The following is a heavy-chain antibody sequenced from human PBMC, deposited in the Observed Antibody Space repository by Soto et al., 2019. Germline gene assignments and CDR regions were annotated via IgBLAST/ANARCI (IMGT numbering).Heavy chain of an antibody. CDR1: GGSISSGDYK. V-gene: IGHV4-30-4*01. Sequence: QVQLQESGPGLVKPSQTLSLTCTVSGGSISSGDYKWSWIRQPPGKGLEWIGYIYYSGYNYNNPSLKNRVTISVDTSKNLFSLKLSSVTAADTAVYSGARSDNYVPFEYWGQGTLVTVSS. D-gene: IGHD4-4*01. CDR3: ARSDNYVPFEY. CDR2: IYYSGYN. J-gene: IGHJ4*02.